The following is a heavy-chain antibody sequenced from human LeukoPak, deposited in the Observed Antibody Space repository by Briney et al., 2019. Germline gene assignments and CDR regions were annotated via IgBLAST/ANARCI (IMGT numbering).Heavy chain of an antibody. CDR3: ARVNCSSTSCRSKLLDY. J-gene: IGHJ4*02. Sequence: ASVKVSCKASGYTFTNYDINWVRQATGQGLEWMGWMNPNSGNTGYAQKFQGRVTMTRNTSISTAYMELSSLRSEDTAVYYCARVNCSSTSCRSKLLDYWGQATLVTVSS. D-gene: IGHD2-2*01. V-gene: IGHV1-8*01. CDR1: GYTFTNYD. CDR2: MNPNSGNT.